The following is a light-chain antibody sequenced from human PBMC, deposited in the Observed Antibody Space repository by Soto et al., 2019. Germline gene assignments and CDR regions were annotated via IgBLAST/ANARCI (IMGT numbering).Light chain of an antibody. CDR1: QSVSSSF. CDR3: QQYDSSPRT. Sequence: EIVLTQSPGTLSLSPGERATLSCRASQSVSSSFLAWYQQKPGQAPRLLIYGASSRATGIPDRFSGSGSGTDLALTISTLEPEDCAVYYCQQYDSSPRTFGQGTTVEIK. CDR2: GAS. V-gene: IGKV3-20*01. J-gene: IGKJ1*01.